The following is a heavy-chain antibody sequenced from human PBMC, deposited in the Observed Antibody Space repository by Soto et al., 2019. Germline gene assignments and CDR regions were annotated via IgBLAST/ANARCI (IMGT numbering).Heavy chain of an antibody. CDR1: GGSVGSGSYY. CDR2: IYYSGST. CDR3: ARELSGSYYYGMDV. V-gene: IGHV4-61*01. J-gene: IGHJ6*02. D-gene: IGHD1-26*01. Sequence: SETLSLTCTVSGGSVGSGSYYWSWIRQPPGKGLEWIGYIYYSGSTNYNPSLKSRVTISVDTSKNQFSLKLSSVTAADTAVYYCARELSGSYYYGMDVWGQGTTVTVSS.